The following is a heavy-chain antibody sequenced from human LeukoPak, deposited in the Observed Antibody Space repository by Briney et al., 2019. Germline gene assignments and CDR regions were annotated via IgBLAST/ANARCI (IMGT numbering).Heavy chain of an antibody. V-gene: IGHV4-34*01. D-gene: IGHD4-17*01. J-gene: IGHJ6*02. Sequence: ETLSLTCAVYGGSFSGYYWSWIRQPPGKGPEWIGEINHSGSTNYNPSLKSRVTISVDTSKNQFSLKLSSVTAADTAVYYCARGRATVTYYYYYGMDVWGQGTTVTVSS. CDR2: INHSGST. CDR3: ARGRATVTYYYYYGMDV. CDR1: GGSFSGYY.